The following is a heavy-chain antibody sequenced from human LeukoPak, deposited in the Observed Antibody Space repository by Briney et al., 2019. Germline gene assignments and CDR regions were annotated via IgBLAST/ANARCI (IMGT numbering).Heavy chain of an antibody. Sequence: GGSLRLSCAASGFTFSDYYMTWIRQAPGKGLEWVSYISSSGITIYYADSVKGRFTISRDNAKNSLYLQMNSLRAEDTAVYYCARAYYDFWSGYYTDAFDIWGQGTMVTVSS. J-gene: IGHJ3*02. V-gene: IGHV3-11*04. CDR3: ARAYYDFWSGYYTDAFDI. CDR1: GFTFSDYY. CDR2: ISSSGITI. D-gene: IGHD3-3*01.